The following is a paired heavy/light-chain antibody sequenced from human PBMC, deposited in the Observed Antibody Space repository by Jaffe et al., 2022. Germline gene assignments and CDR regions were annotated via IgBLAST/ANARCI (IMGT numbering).Light chain of an antibody. V-gene: IGKV2-30*02. CDR3: MQGTHWPSPRYT. CDR1: QSLVHSDGNTY. CDR2: KVS. Sequence: DVVMTQSPLSLPVTLGQPASISCRSSQSLVHSDGNTYLNWFQQRPGQSPRRLIYKVSNRDSGVPDRFSGSGSGTDFTLKISRVEAEDVGVYYCMQGTHWPSPRYTFGQGTKLEIK. J-gene: IGKJ2*01.
Heavy chain of an antibody. CDR1: GGTFSSYA. CDR2: IIPIFGTA. V-gene: IGHV1-69*05. J-gene: IGHJ3*02. D-gene: IGHD3-9*01. Sequence: QVQLVQSGAEVKKPGSSVKVSCKASGGTFSSYAISWVRQAPGQGLEWMGGIIPIFGTANYAQKFQGRVTITTDESTSTAYMELSSLRSEDTAVYYCARDGGPYYDILTGYAAAFDIWGQGTMVTVSS. CDR3: ARDGGPYYDILTGYAAAFDI.